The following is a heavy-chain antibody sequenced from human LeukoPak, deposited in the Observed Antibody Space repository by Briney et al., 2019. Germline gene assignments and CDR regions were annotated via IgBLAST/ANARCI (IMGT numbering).Heavy chain of an antibody. V-gene: IGHV4-4*09. Sequence: SETLSLTCSLSGGSITNYYWSWIRQPPGKGLEWIAWIYSSGNTDYNPSLNSRVTISLGTSNTQLSLRLTSVTASGTAVYYCARTGEYSGSGTSWAFDISGQGTMVTVSS. CDR3: ARTGEYSGSGTSWAFDI. CDR2: IYSSGNT. CDR1: GGSITNYY. D-gene: IGHD3-10*01. J-gene: IGHJ3*02.